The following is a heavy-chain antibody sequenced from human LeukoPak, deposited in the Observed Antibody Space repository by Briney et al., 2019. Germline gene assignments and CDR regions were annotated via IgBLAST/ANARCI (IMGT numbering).Heavy chain of an antibody. Sequence: GASVKVSCKASGYTFTSYYMHWVRQAPGQGLEWMGIIDPSGGSTSYAQKFQGRVTMTRDTSTSTVYMELSSLRSEDTAVYYCARVRGYCSGGSCYRFGWFDPWGQGTLVTVSS. CDR3: ARVRGYCSGGSCYRFGWFDP. D-gene: IGHD2-15*01. CDR2: IDPSGGST. V-gene: IGHV1-46*01. J-gene: IGHJ5*02. CDR1: GYTFTSYY.